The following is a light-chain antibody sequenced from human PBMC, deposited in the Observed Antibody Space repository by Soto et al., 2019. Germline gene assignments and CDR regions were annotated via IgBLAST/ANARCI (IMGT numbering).Light chain of an antibody. CDR2: DTS. V-gene: IGKV1-33*01. Sequence: IQMTQSPSSLSASVGDRVTITCQASQDISNYLNWYQQKPGKAPKLLIYDTSTLEPGVPSRFSGSGTATDFTLTISSLHPEDIATYYCQQYDSLPLSFGPGTKVDV. CDR3: QQYDSLPLS. J-gene: IGKJ3*01. CDR1: QDISNY.